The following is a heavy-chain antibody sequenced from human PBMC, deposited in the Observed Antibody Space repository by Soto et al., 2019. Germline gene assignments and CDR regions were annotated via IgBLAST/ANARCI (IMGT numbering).Heavy chain of an antibody. D-gene: IGHD3-3*01. Sequence: GGSLRLSCAASGFTVSSNYMSWVRQAPGKGLEWVSVIYSGGSTYYADSVKGRFTISRDNSKNTLYLQMNSLRAEDTAVYYCATGGLWSGYSWEDAFDIWGQGTMVTVSS. CDR3: ATGGLWSGYSWEDAFDI. CDR2: IYSGGST. V-gene: IGHV3-66*01. CDR1: GFTVSSNY. J-gene: IGHJ3*02.